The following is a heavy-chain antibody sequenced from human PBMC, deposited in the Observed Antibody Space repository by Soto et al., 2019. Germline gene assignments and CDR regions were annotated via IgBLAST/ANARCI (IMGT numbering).Heavy chain of an antibody. J-gene: IGHJ4*02. Sequence: ASVKVSCKASGYTFTSYDINWVRQATGQGLEWMGWMNPNSGNTGYAQQFQGRVTMTRSTSISTAYMELSSLRSEDTAVYYCAIGRGGGDTTDGIDYWGQATLVTVSS. CDR3: AIGRGGGDTTDGIDY. CDR2: MNPNSGNT. CDR1: GYTFTSYD. D-gene: IGHD2-21*01. V-gene: IGHV1-8*01.